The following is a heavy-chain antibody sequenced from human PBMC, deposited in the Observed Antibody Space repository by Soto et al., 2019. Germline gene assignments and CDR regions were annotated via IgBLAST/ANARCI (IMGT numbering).Heavy chain of an antibody. D-gene: IGHD1-7*01. V-gene: IGHV1-69*06. Sequence: QVQLVQSGAEVKKPGSSVKVSCKASGGTFSNYVVNWVRQAPGQGLEWMGRIIPISGAANYAKKFQGRVTITADKSTSTSYTELSSLRSEDTAVYYCARDMTRTVVPYFDFWGQGTLVTVSS. CDR3: ARDMTRTVVPYFDF. CDR1: GGTFSNYV. CDR2: IIPISGAA. J-gene: IGHJ4*02.